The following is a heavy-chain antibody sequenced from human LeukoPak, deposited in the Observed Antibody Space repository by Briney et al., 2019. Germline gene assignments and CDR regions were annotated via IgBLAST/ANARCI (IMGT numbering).Heavy chain of an antibody. V-gene: IGHV1-2*02. Sequence: SVKVSCKASGYTFTGYYMHWVRQAPGQGLEWMGWINPNSGGANYAQKFQGRVTMTRDTSISTAYMELSRLRSDDTAVYYCARDALDGGWFDPWGQGTLVTVSS. CDR1: GYTFTGYY. J-gene: IGHJ5*02. CDR2: INPNSGGA. CDR3: ARDALDGGWFDP. D-gene: IGHD3-10*01.